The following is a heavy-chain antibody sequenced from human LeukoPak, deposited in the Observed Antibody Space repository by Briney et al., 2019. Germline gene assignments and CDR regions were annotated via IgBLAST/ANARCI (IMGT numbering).Heavy chain of an antibody. CDR3: ARLTPPSRLPMSEHSYGHFDY. CDR2: IYHSGST. V-gene: IGHV4-30-2*01. D-gene: IGHD5-18*01. J-gene: IGHJ4*02. Sequence: SETLSLTCTVSGGSISSGGYYWSWIRQPPGKGLEWIGYIYHSGSTYYNPSLKSRVTISVDRSKNQFSLKLSSVTAADTAVYYCARLTPPSRLPMSEHSYGHFDYWGQGTLVTVSS. CDR1: GGSISSGGYY.